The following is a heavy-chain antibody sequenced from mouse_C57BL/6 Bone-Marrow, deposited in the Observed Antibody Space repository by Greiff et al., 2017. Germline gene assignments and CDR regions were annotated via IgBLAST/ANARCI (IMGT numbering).Heavy chain of an antibody. J-gene: IGHJ4*01. Sequence: QVQLQQSGAELVRPGASVKLSCKASGYTFTDYYINWVKQRPGQGLEWIARIYPGSGNTYYNEKFKGKATLTAEKSSSTAYMQLSSLTSEDSAVYFCAFITTVVATSDYYAMDYWGQGTSVTVSS. D-gene: IGHD1-1*01. CDR3: AFITTVVATSDYYAMDY. CDR2: IYPGSGNT. CDR1: GYTFTDYY. V-gene: IGHV1-76*01.